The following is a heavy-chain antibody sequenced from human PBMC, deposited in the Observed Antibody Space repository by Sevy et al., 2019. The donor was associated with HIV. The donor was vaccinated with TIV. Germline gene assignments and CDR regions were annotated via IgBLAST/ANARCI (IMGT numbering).Heavy chain of an antibody. CDR3: ARDGCYDYVWGSYRCRDAFDI. V-gene: IGHV3-48*02. CDR1: GFTFSSYS. CDR2: ISSSSSTI. D-gene: IGHD3-16*02. Sequence: GSLRLSCAASGFTFSSYSMNWVRQAPGKGLEWVSYISSSSSTIYYADSVKGRFTISRDNAKNSLYLQMNSLRDEDTAVYYCARDGCYDYVWGSYRCRDAFDIWGQGTMVTVSS. J-gene: IGHJ3*02.